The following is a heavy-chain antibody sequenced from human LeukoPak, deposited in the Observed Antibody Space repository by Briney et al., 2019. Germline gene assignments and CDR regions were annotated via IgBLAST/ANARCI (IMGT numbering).Heavy chain of an antibody. CDR3: ARRQGWELPN. CDR1: GYSFTSNW. D-gene: IGHD1-26*01. J-gene: IGHJ4*02. Sequence: GESLKISCKGSGYSFTSNWIGWVRQMPWKGLEWMGIIYPGDSDTRYSPSFQGQVTISADKSSSTASLQWNSLKASDTAMYYCARRQGWELPNWGQGTLVTVSS. V-gene: IGHV5-51*01. CDR2: IYPGDSDT.